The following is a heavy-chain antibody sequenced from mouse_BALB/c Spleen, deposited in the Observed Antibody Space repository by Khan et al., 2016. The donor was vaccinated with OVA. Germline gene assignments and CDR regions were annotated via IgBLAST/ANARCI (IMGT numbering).Heavy chain of an antibody. V-gene: IGHV2-2*02. CDR2: IWSGGST. CDR1: GSSLTNYG. CDR3: ARNKEGYFDY. Sequence: QVQLKQSGPGLVQPSQSLSITCTVSGSSLTNYGVHWVRQPPGKGLEWLGMIWSGGSTDYNATFISRLSISKDNSKSQVFFKMNSLQANDTALYFGARNKEGYFDYWGQGTTLTVSS. J-gene: IGHJ2*01.